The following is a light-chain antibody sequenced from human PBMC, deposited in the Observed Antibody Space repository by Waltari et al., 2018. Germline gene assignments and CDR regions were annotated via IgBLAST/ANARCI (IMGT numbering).Light chain of an antibody. CDR1: QSISNY. CDR2: AAS. V-gene: IGKV1-39*01. J-gene: IGKJ4*01. CDR3: QQSYSTLLT. Sequence: DIQMTQSPSSLSASVGDRVTITGRASQSISNYLTWYQQKPGKAPKLLSYAASSLKSGVPSRFSGSGAGTDFTLTISSLQPEDFATYYCQQSYSTLLTFGGGTKVEIK.